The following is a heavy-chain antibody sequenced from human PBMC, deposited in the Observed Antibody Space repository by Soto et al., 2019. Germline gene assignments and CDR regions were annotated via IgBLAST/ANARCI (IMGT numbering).Heavy chain of an antibody. CDR3: ARDDTPMITGMDSFDI. J-gene: IGHJ3*02. CDR1: GFTVSSNY. Sequence: LRXCCAASGFTVSSNYMSWVRQAPGKGLEWVSVIYSGGSTYYADSVKGRFTISRDNSKNTLYLQMNSLRAEDTAVYYCARDDTPMITGMDSFDIWGQGTMVTVSS. V-gene: IGHV3-53*01. CDR2: IYSGGST. D-gene: IGHD5-18*01.